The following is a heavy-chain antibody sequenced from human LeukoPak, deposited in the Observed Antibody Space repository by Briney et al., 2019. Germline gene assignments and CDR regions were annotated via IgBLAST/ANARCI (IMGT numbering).Heavy chain of an antibody. V-gene: IGHV3-30*18. J-gene: IGHJ4*02. CDR3: AKAGSYYNGARHYFDY. CDR2: ISYDGSNK. CDR1: GFTFSSYV. Sequence: GGSLRLSCAASGFTFSSYVMHWVRQAPGKGPEWVAVISYDGSNKFYADSVKGRFTISRDNSKNTLYLQMNSLRAEDTAVYYCAKAGSYYNGARHYFDYWGQGTLVTVSS. D-gene: IGHD3-10*01.